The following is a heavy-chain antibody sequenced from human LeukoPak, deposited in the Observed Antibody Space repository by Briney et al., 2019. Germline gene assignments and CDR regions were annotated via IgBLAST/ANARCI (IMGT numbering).Heavy chain of an antibody. D-gene: IGHD6-19*01. CDR1: GGSISSYY. CDR2: IYTSGST. J-gene: IGHJ4*02. V-gene: IGHV4-4*07. CDR3: ATTTRSSGWPRALGY. Sequence: SETLSLTCTVSGGSISSYYWSWIRQPARKGLEWIGRIYTSGSTNYNPSLKSRVTISVDTSKNHFSLKLTSVTAADTAVYYCATTTRSSGWPRALGYWGQGILITVSS.